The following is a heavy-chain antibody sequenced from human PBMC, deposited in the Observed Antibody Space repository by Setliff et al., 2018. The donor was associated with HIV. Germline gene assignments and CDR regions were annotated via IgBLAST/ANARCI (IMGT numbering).Heavy chain of an antibody. CDR2: VSYSGST. D-gene: IGHD3-16*01. V-gene: IGHV4-59*11. CDR1: GGSISSHF. Sequence: LCLTCTVSGGSISSHFWSWIRQPPGKGLEWIGTVSYSGSTNYNPSLKSRVTISVDTSENQFSLKLSSVTAADTAVYYCARRLGATVFYYFGYWGQGTLVTVSS. CDR3: ARRLGATVFYYFGY. J-gene: IGHJ4*02.